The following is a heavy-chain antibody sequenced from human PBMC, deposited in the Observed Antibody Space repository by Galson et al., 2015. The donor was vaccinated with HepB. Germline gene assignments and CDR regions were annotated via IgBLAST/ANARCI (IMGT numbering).Heavy chain of an antibody. CDR2: ISSSGDYR. Sequence: PLGVDGAASAVTDRDPSLNWAAQAPGEGLGWVPSISSSGDYRSYADSVNGRCATSRDNAKSSLCIQMDSLSAEDTAMYYCARVDCSGAACQGFGMDVWGQGTAVSVSS. CDR1: AVTDRDPS. D-gene: IGHD6-25*01. CDR3: ARVDCSGAACQGFGMDV. J-gene: IGHJ6*02. V-gene: IGHV3-21*06.